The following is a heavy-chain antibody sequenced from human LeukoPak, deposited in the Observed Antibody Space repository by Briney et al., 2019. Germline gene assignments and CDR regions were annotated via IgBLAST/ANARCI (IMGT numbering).Heavy chain of an antibody. D-gene: IGHD3-9*01. CDR1: GGSISSYY. V-gene: IGHV4-59*01. Sequence: SETLSLTCTVSGGSISSYYWSWIRQPPGKGLEWIGYIYYSGSTNYNPSLKSRVTISVDTSKNQFSLKLSSVTAADTAVYYCARSGKYYDILTGYYTYWYFDLWGRGTLVTVSS. CDR2: IYYSGST. J-gene: IGHJ2*01. CDR3: ARSGKYYDILTGYYTYWYFDL.